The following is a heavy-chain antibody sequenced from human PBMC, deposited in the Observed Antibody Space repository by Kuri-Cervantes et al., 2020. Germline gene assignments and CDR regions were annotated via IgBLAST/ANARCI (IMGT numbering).Heavy chain of an antibody. J-gene: IGHJ1*01. CDR3: ARDVLGYCSGGSCYGTEYFQH. CDR1: GGSISSSNW. D-gene: IGHD2-15*01. Sequence: GSLRLSCAVSGGSISSSNWWSWVRQPPGKGLEWIGEIYHSGSTNYNPSLKSRVTISVDRSKNQFSLKLSSVTAADTAVYYCARDVLGYCSGGSCYGTEYFQHWGQGTLVTVSS. V-gene: IGHV4-4*02. CDR2: IYHSGST.